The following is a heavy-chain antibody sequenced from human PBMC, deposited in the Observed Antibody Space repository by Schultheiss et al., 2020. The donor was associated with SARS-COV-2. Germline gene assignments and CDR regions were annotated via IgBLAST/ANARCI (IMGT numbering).Heavy chain of an antibody. CDR1: GFTFSSYS. D-gene: IGHD3-3*01. CDR3: ARGYVLRFLEWSFQH. V-gene: IGHV3-21*01. CDR2: ISSSSSYI. J-gene: IGHJ1*01. Sequence: GGSLRLSCAASGFTFSSYSMNWVRQAPGKGLEWVSSISSSSSYIYYADSVKGRFTISRDNAKNSLYLQMNSLRAEDTAVYYCARGYVLRFLEWSFQHWGQGTLVTVSS.